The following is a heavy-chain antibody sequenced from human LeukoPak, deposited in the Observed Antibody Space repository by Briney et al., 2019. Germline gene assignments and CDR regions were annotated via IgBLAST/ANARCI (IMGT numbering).Heavy chain of an antibody. V-gene: IGHV4-4*07. CDR1: GGSISSYY. J-gene: IGHJ6*03. Sequence: ASETLSLTCSVSGGSISSYYWSWIRQPAGKGLGWIGRIYTSGSTTYNPSLNSRVTISIDKSKNHFSLTLSSVTAADTAVYYCARGVANSNYYYYYMDVWGKGTTVTVSS. CDR2: IYTSGST. D-gene: IGHD3-3*01. CDR3: ARGVANSNYYYYYMDV.